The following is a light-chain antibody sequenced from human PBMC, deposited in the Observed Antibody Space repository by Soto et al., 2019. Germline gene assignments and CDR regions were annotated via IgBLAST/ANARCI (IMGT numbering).Light chain of an antibody. CDR2: GAS. V-gene: IGKV3-20*01. J-gene: IGKJ4*01. CDR3: QQYDTSPPLT. Sequence: SVLTQAPGTLSLSPGERAIRSSRASQSVSSSYLAWYQQKPGQAPRLLIYGASSRATGTPDRFSGSGSGTDFTLTISRLEPEDFAVYYCQQYDTSPPLTFGGGTKVDIK. CDR1: QSVSSSY.